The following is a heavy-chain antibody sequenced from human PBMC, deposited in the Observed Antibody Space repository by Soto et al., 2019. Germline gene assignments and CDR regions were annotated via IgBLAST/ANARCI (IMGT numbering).Heavy chain of an antibody. CDR3: ASNYAYAEGYYWYGIDV. CDR2: ISSYGSDT. Sequence: EVQLVESGGGLVLPGGSLRLSCAASGLTFSRYWMHWVRQAPGKGLVWVSRISSYGSDTHYADSVKGRFTISRDNAKNTLYLQMNSLRAADTAVYYCASNYAYAEGYYWYGIDVWGKGTTVTVSS. CDR1: GLTFSRYW. V-gene: IGHV3-74*01. J-gene: IGHJ6*04. D-gene: IGHD3-16*01.